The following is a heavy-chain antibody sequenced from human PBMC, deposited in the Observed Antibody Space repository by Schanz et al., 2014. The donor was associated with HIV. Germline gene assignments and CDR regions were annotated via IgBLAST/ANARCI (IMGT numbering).Heavy chain of an antibody. V-gene: IGHV3-48*02. Sequence: VQLVESGGGVVQPGRSLRLSCAASGFTFSSYGMHWVRQAPGKGLEWVSYISSSSSTIYYADSVKDRFTISRDNAKKSLYLQMNSLRDEDTAVYYCARTAPTKYYYDSSGVRGAFDIWGQGTMVTVSS. CDR1: GFTFSSYG. CDR2: ISSSSSTI. D-gene: IGHD3-22*01. J-gene: IGHJ3*02. CDR3: ARTAPTKYYYDSSGVRGAFDI.